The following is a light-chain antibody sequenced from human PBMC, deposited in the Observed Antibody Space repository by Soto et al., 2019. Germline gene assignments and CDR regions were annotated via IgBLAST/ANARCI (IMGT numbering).Light chain of an antibody. CDR3: QQYGSSPFT. J-gene: IGKJ4*01. Sequence: ENLLTQSPGTLSLSPGERATLSCRASQTVSRSFLAWYQQIPGQAPRLLIDGASRRVNGIPDRFSGSGFGTDFTLTISRLEPEDFAVYYCQQYGSSPFTFGGGTRVGIK. V-gene: IGKV3-20*01. CDR1: QTVSRSF. CDR2: GAS.